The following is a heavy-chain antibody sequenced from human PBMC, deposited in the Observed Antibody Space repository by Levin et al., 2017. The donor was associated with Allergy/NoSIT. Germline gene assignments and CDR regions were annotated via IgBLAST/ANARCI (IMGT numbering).Heavy chain of an antibody. CDR1: GFTFSSYA. D-gene: IGHD2-15*01. Sequence: LSLTCAASGFTFSSYAMHWVRQAPGKGLEWVAVISYDGSNKYYADSVKGRFTISRDNSKNTLYLQMNSLRAEDTAVYYCAREAYCSGGSCYSRAFDIWGQGTMVTVSS. J-gene: IGHJ3*02. CDR2: ISYDGSNK. CDR3: AREAYCSGGSCYSRAFDI. V-gene: IGHV3-30-3*01.